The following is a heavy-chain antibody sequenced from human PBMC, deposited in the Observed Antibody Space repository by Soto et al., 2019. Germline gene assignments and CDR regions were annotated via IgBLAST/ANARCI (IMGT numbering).Heavy chain of an antibody. CDR3: ARGNYDSWSGFYLKYFFDY. CDR2: MYPSDSDT. CDR1: GYSFTSYW. J-gene: IGHJ4*02. D-gene: IGHD3-3*01. V-gene: IGHV5-51*01. Sequence: CKGSGYSFTSYWIGWVRQRPRKGLEWMGIMYPSDSDTRYSPSFQGQVIISADKSISTAYLQWSSLKASDTAMYYCARGNYDSWSGFYLKYFFDYWGQGTLVTVSS.